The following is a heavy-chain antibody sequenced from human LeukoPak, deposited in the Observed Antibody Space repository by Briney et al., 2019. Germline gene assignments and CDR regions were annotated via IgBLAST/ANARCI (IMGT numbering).Heavy chain of an antibody. CDR2: ISTTSDYI. J-gene: IGHJ4*02. CDR1: GFSFSNSD. V-gene: IGHV3-21*06. D-gene: IGHD5-24*01. Sequence: GGSLRLSCVGSGFSFSNSDMNWVRQAPGKGLEWVSSISTTSDYIYHADSVKGRFTTSRDNAKNSLYLQMNSLRDEDTAVYYCARDGGFRDGYNKLRPFDYWGQGTLVTVSS. CDR3: ARDGGFRDGYNKLRPFDY.